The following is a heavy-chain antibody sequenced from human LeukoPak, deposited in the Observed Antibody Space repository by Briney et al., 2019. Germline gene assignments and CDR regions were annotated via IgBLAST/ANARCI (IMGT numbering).Heavy chain of an antibody. CDR2: IYHSGST. CDR3: ARFYSGYDGYYFDY. V-gene: IGHV4-30-2*02. CDR1: GGSISSGGYY. D-gene: IGHD5-12*01. J-gene: IGHJ4*02. Sequence: SETLSLTCTVSGGSISSGGYYWSWIRQPPGKGLEWIGYIYHSGSTYYNPSLKSRVTISVDTSKNQFSLKLSSVTAADTAVYYCARFYSGYDGYYFDYWGQGTLVTVSS.